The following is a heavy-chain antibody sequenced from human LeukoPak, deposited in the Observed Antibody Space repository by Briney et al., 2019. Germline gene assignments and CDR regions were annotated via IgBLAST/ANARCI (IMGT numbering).Heavy chain of an antibody. CDR1: GFSTYA. D-gene: IGHD2-8*01. V-gene: IGHV3-30*04. CDR3: ARDPRIYCTNGICRDDYFDN. CDR2: ILYDGSNK. J-gene: IGHJ4*02. Sequence: GGSLRLSCAASGFSTYAMHWVRQAPGKGLEWVAVILYDGSNKYYADSLKGRFTISRDNAKDSLFLQMNSLRAEDTAIYYCARDPRIYCTNGICRDDYFDNWGQGTLVTVSS.